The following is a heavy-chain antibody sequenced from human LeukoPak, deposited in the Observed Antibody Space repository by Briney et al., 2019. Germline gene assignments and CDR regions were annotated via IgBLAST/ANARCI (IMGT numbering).Heavy chain of an antibody. CDR1: GYTFTSYY. Sequence: ASVKVSCKASGYTFTSYYMHWVRQAPGQGLEWMGIINPSGGSTSYAQKFQGRVTITADKSTSTAYMELSSLRSEDTAVYYCARVPYCSSTSCPENAFDIWGQGTMVTVSS. CDR2: INPSGGST. D-gene: IGHD2-2*01. CDR3: ARVPYCSSTSCPENAFDI. J-gene: IGHJ3*02. V-gene: IGHV1-46*01.